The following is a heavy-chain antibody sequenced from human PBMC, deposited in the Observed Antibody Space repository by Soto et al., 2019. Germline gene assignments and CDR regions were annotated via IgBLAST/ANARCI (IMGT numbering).Heavy chain of an antibody. J-gene: IGHJ6*02. D-gene: IGHD3-10*01. Sequence: LRLSCAASGFSVGSNFMTWVRQAPGKGLEWVSVMKDGGSTNYADSVKGRFTISRDNTKNSLYLQMNSLRVEDAAVYYCARDRGFKCFDFWGQGTTVTVSS. CDR1: GFSVGSNF. CDR3: ARDRGFKCFDF. CDR2: MKDGGST. V-gene: IGHV3-53*01.